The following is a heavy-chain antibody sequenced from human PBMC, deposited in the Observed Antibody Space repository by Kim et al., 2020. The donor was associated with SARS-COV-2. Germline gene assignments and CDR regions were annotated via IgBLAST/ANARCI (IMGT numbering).Heavy chain of an antibody. CDR3: ARLHLGYCTNGVCYGGNWFDP. CDR2: IYHSWST. D-gene: IGHD2-8*01. CDR1: GGSISSGGYS. V-gene: IGHV4-30-2*01. Sequence: SETLSLTCAVSGGSISSGGYSWSWIRQPPGKGLEWIGYIYHSWSTYYNPSLKSRVTISVDRSKNQFSLKLSSVTAADTAVYYCARLHLGYCTNGVCYGGNWFDPWGQGTLVTVSS. J-gene: IGHJ5*02.